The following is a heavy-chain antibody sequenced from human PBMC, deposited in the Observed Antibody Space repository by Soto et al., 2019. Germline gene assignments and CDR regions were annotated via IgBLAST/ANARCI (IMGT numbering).Heavy chain of an antibody. CDR1: GGSISSSSYY. J-gene: IGHJ4*02. V-gene: IGHV4-39*01. Sequence: SETLSLTCTVSGGSISSSSYYWGWIRQPPGKGLEWIGSIYYSGSTYYNPSLKSRVTISVDTSKNQFSLKLSSVTAADTAVFYFARHEVAGPNEEAYFDYWGKGTLVTVS. CDR2: IYYSGST. D-gene: IGHD6-19*01. CDR3: ARHEVAGPNEEAYFDY.